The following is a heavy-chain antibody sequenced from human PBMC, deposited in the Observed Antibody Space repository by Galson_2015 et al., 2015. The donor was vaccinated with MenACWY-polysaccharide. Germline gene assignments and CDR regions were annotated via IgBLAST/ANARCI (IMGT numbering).Heavy chain of an antibody. CDR3: ARGGSAYDYDY. Sequence: SVKVSCKASGYTFTDHYIHWVRQAPGQGLEWMGRINPNSGGTNFAQKFQDRVTMTRDTSISTAYMELSRLRSDDTALYYCARGGSAYDYDYWGQGTLVTVSS. D-gene: IGHD3-22*01. J-gene: IGHJ4*02. CDR1: GYTFTDHY. CDR2: INPNSGGT. V-gene: IGHV1-2*06.